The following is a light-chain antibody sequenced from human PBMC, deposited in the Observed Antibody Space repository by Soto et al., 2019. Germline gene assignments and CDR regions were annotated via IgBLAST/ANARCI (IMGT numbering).Light chain of an antibody. J-gene: IGKJ2*01. CDR3: HTDGSSPPRYT. CDR2: GAS. CDR1: QSVSSSY. Sequence: EIVLTQSPGTLALYPGERATLTCRASQSVSSSYLAWYQQKPGQAPRLLIYGASSRATGIPDRYSVSGSGTGLTLTSSELEPEDYAAYYCHTDGSSPPRYTCGQGTNLEI. V-gene: IGKV3-20*01.